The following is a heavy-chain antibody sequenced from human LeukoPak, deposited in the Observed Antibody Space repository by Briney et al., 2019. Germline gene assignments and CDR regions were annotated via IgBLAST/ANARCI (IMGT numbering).Heavy chain of an antibody. CDR3: ARDFFPIVDSTWYEIGY. V-gene: IGHV3-30-3*01. D-gene: IGHD2-21*01. J-gene: IGHJ4*02. CDR1: GFTFTSSD. CDR2: ISYDGYDK. Sequence: GGSLRLSCAASGFTFTSSDMTWVRQAPGKGLEWVTLISYDGYDKSYADSVRGRFTISRDNSRNTLYLQMDSLRSEDTAVYYCARDFFPIVDSTWYEIGYWGQGTLVTVSS.